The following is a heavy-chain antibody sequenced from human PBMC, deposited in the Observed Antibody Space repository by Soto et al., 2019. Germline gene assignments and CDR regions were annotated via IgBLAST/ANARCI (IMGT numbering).Heavy chain of an antibody. D-gene: IGHD2-2*02. Sequence: QVQLVESGGGVVQPGRSLRLSCAASGFTFSSYGMHWVRQAPGKGLEWVAVIWYDGSNKYYADSVKGRFTISRDNSKNTLYLQMNSLRAEDTAVYYCARDRAATPGLLDYWGQGTLVTVSS. V-gene: IGHV3-33*01. CDR1: GFTFSSYG. CDR3: ARDRAATPGLLDY. J-gene: IGHJ4*02. CDR2: IWYDGSNK.